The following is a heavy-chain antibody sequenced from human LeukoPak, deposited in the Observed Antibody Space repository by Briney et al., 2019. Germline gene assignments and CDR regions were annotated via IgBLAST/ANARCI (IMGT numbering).Heavy chain of an antibody. V-gene: IGHV3-21*04. D-gene: IGHD2-15*01. J-gene: IGHJ4*02. Sequence: GGSLRLSCAASGFKFSSYSMKWVRQAPGKGLEWVSFISSSSSYIYYADSVKGRFTISRDNSKNTLYLQMNSLRAEDTAVYYCAKSGLNRFDYWGQGTLVTVSS. CDR2: ISSSSSYI. CDR3: AKSGLNRFDY. CDR1: GFKFSSYS.